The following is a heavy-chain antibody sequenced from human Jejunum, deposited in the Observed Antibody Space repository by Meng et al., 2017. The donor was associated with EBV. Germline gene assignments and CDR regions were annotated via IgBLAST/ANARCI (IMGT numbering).Heavy chain of an antibody. V-gene: IGHV3-74*01. J-gene: IGHJ4*02. CDR2: INEDGRIT. CDR1: GFTFSSYW. D-gene: IGHD6-25*01. CDR3: SRDLVGSADD. Sequence: GQLVGVGGALVKPGGSLRLSCAASGFTFSSYWMHWVRQAPGKGLVWVSRINEDGRITTYADSVKGRFTISRDNTKNTLYLQMNSLRAEDTAVYFCSRDLVGSADDWGQGTLVTVSS.